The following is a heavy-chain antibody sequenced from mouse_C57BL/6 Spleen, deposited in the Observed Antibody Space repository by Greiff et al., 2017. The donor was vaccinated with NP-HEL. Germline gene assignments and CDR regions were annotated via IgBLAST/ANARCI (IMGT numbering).Heavy chain of an antibody. CDR2: ISYDGSN. J-gene: IGHJ1*03. V-gene: IGHV3-6*01. CDR1: GYSITSGYY. Sequence: EVQLQESGPGLVKPSQSLSLTCSVTGYSITSGYYWNWIRQFPGNKLEWMGYISYDGSNNYNPSLKNRISITRDTSKNQFFLKLNSVTTEDTATYYCARGVYYYGSLYFDVWGTGTTVTVSS. D-gene: IGHD1-1*01. CDR3: ARGVYYYGSLYFDV.